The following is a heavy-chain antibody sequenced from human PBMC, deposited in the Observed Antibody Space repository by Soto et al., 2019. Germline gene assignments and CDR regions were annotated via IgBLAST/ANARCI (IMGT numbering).Heavy chain of an antibody. CDR2: INPGGGST. CDR3: ARGNEAEYFQH. D-gene: IGHD2-8*01. Sequence: ASVKVSCKASGYTFTSYYIHWVRQTPGQGLEWMGIINPGGGSTSHPQKLQGRVTMTRDTSTSTVYMELSSLRSEDTAVYYCARGNEAEYFQHWGQGTLVTVS. J-gene: IGHJ1*01. V-gene: IGHV1-46*01. CDR1: GYTFTSYY.